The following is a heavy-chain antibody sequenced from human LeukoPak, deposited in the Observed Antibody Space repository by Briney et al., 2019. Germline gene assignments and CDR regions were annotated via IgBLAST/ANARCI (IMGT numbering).Heavy chain of an antibody. J-gene: IGHJ4*02. D-gene: IGHD2-15*01. CDR2: INPNRGGT. Sequence: GASVKVSCKASGYTFTGYYMHWVRQAPRQGLEWMGWINPNRGGTNYAQKFQGRVTMTRDTSISTAYMELSRMRSHDTAVYYCARASSRYCSGGSCYFARFDYWGQGTLVTVSS. V-gene: IGHV1-2*02. CDR3: ARASSRYCSGGSCYFARFDY. CDR1: GYTFTGYY.